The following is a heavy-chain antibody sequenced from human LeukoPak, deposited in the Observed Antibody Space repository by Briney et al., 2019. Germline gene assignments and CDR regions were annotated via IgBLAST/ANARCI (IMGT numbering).Heavy chain of an antibody. CDR1: GFTFRRYW. CDR3: ATDQDHGYFRQ. CDR2: IKEDGSEK. V-gene: IGHV3-7*01. Sequence: PGGSLRLSCVASGFTFRRYWMTWVRQAPGKKPEWVANIKEDGSEKYYDDSVRGRFTISRDNAKNTLYLDMNSLRAEDTAVSYCATDQDHGYFRQWGQGTLVIVSS. J-gene: IGHJ1*01. D-gene: IGHD3-22*01.